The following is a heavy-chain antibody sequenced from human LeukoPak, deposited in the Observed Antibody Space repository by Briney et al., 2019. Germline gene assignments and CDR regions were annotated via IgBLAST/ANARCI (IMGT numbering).Heavy chain of an antibody. CDR2: IWDDGNDK. J-gene: IGHJ4*02. CDR1: GFTFSRHG. Sequence: GGSLRLSCKVSGFTFSRHGMHWVRQAPGKGLEWVTFIWDDGNDKHYADSVKGRFTISRDNSKNTLYLQMNSLRAEDTAVYYCAKDRGDYGDWGLDYWGQGTLVTVSS. CDR3: AKDRGDYGDWGLDY. V-gene: IGHV3-30*02. D-gene: IGHD4-17*01.